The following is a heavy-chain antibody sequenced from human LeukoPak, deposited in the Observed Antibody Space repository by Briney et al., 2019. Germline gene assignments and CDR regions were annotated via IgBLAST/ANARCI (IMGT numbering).Heavy chain of an antibody. J-gene: IGHJ6*03. V-gene: IGHV1-2*02. D-gene: IGHD3-3*01. Sequence: GASVKVSCKASGYTFTGYYMHWVRQAPGQGLEWMGWINPNSGGTNYAQKLQGRVTMTTDTSTSTAYMELRSLRSDDTAVYYCARGAYYDFWSGSPPYYMDVWGKGTTVTVSS. CDR2: INPNSGGT. CDR3: ARGAYYDFWSGSPPYYMDV. CDR1: GYTFTGYY.